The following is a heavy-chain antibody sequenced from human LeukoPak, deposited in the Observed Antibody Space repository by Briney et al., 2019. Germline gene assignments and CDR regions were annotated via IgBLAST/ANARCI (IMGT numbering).Heavy chain of an antibody. V-gene: IGHV3-23*01. J-gene: IGHJ4*02. CDR1: GFTFSSYA. CDR3: AKDRSCTNDICPGDFDY. Sequence: GGSLRLSCAAYGFTFSSYAVSWVRQAPGKGLEWVSSISGSGGSTYSADSVKGRFTISRDNSKNTLYLQMNSLRAEDTALYYCAKDRSCTNDICPGDFDYWGQGTLVTVSS. CDR2: ISGSGGST. D-gene: IGHD2-8*01.